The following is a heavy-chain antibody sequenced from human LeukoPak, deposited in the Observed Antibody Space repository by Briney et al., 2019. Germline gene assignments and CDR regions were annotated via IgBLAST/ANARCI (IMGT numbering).Heavy chain of an antibody. V-gene: IGHV3-11*06. Sequence: GGSLRLSCAASGFTFSDYYMSWIRQAPGKGLEWVSSISSSSSYIYYADSVKGRFTISRDNAKNSLYLQMNSLRAEDTAVYYCARDYEVSYFDYWGQGTLVTVSS. D-gene: IGHD3-3*01. CDR2: ISSSSSYI. CDR3: ARDYEVSYFDY. J-gene: IGHJ4*02. CDR1: GFTFSDYY.